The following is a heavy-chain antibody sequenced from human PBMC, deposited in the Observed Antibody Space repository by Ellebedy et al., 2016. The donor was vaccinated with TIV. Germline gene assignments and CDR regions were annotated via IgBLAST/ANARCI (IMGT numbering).Heavy chain of an antibody. CDR2: IIPIFGTA. J-gene: IGHJ2*01. CDR1: GGTFSSYA. Sequence: SVKVSCXASGGTFSSYAISWVRQAPGQGLEWMGGIIPIFGTANYAQKFQGRVTITADESTSTAYMELSSLRSEDTAVYYCARVSEKGATRSWYFDLWGRGTLVTVSS. D-gene: IGHD1-26*01. CDR3: ARVSEKGATRSWYFDL. V-gene: IGHV1-69*13.